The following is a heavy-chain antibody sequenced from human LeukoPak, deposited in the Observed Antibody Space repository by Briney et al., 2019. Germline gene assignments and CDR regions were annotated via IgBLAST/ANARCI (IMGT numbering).Heavy chain of an antibody. Sequence: SETLSLTCTVSGGSISSYYWSWIRQPPGKGLEWIGRIYSSGTTDYSPSLKSRLTIAIDTSKNQFSLRLASVTAADTAVYYCGRRPAVDGPIDNWGQGILVAVSS. V-gene: IGHV4-59*01. D-gene: IGHD3/OR15-3a*01. CDR2: IYSSGTT. CDR3: GRRPAVDGPIDN. J-gene: IGHJ4*02. CDR1: GGSISSYY.